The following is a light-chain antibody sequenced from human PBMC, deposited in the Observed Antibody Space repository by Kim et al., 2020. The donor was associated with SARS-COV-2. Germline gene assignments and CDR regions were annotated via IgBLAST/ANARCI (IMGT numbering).Light chain of an antibody. V-gene: IGKV3-11*01. Sequence: EIVLTQSPATLSLSPGERVTLSCRASQSISSYLAWYQQKPGQAPRLLIYDTSNRASGIPARFSGSGPGTDFTLTISSLEPEDFAVYYCQQRSDWPITFGQGTRLEIK. CDR1: QSISSY. CDR3: QQRSDWPIT. CDR2: DTS. J-gene: IGKJ5*01.